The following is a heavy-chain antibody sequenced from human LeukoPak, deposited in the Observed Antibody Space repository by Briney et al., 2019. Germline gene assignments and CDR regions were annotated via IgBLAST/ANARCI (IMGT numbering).Heavy chain of an antibody. Sequence: ASVKVSCKASGYTFTSYDINWVRQATGQGLEWMGWMNPNSGNTGYAQKFQGRVTMTRNTSISTAYMELSSLRSEDTAVYYCASRMDYGGGGIKESLFDPWGQGTLVTVSS. J-gene: IGHJ5*02. CDR2: MNPNSGNT. CDR3: ASRMDYGGGGIKESLFDP. V-gene: IGHV1-8*01. D-gene: IGHD4/OR15-4a*01. CDR1: GYTFTSYD.